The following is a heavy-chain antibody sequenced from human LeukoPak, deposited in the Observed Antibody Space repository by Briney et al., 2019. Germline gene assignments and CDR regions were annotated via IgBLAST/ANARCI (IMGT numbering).Heavy chain of an antibody. J-gene: IGHJ3*02. CDR2: ISYDGSNK. CDR3: ARDGVVVAASVVDDASASDAFDI. V-gene: IGHV3-30-3*01. CDR1: GFTFSSYA. Sequence: PGGSLRLSCAASGFTFSSYAMLWVRQAPGKGLEWVAVISYDGSNKYYADSVKGRFTISRDNSKNTLYLQMNSLRAEDTAVYHCARDGVVVAASVVDDASASDAFDIWGQGTMVTVSS. D-gene: IGHD2-15*01.